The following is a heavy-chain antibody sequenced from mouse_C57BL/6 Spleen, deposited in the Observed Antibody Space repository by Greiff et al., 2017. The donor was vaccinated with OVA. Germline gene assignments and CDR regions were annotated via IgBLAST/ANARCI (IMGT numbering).Heavy chain of an antibody. V-gene: IGHV5-4*01. J-gene: IGHJ4*01. Sequence: EVMLVESGGGLVKPGGSLKLSCAASGFTFSSYAMSWVRQTPEKRLEWVATISDGGSYTYYPDNVKGRFTISRDNAKNKLYLQMSHLKTEDTAMYYCARESIYYGYPYAMDYWGQGTSVTVSS. CDR1: GFTFSSYA. CDR2: ISDGGSYT. CDR3: ARESIYYGYPYAMDY. D-gene: IGHD2-2*01.